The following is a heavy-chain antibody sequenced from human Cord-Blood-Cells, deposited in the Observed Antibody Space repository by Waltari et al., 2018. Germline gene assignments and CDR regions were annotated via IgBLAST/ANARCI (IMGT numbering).Heavy chain of an antibody. D-gene: IGHD3-3*01. CDR3: ARGRRYYDFWSGYPWYYFDY. CDR2: INHSGST. Sequence: QVQLQQWGAGLLTPSETLSLPCAVYGGSFSGYYCSWIRQPPGKGLEWIGEINHSGSTNYNPSLKSRVTISVDTSKNQFSLKLSSVTAADTAVYYCARGRRYYDFWSGYPWYYFDYWGQGTLVTVSS. CDR1: GGSFSGYY. J-gene: IGHJ4*02. V-gene: IGHV4-34*01.